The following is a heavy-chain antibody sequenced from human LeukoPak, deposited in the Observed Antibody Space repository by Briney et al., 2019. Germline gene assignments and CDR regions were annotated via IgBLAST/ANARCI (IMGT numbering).Heavy chain of an antibody. CDR3: ARASLFYYDSSGYYDY. J-gene: IGHJ4*02. V-gene: IGHV4-34*01. D-gene: IGHD3-22*01. Sequence: SETLSLTCAVYGGSFSGYYWSWIRQPPGKGLEWIGEINHSGSTNYNPSLKSRVTISVDTSKNQFSLKLSSVTAADTAVYYCARASLFYYDSSGYYDYWGQGTLVTVSS. CDR1: GGSFSGYY. CDR2: INHSGST.